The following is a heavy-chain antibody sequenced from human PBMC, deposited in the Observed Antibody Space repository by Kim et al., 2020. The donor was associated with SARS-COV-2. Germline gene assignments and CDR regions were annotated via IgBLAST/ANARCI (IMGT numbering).Heavy chain of an antibody. J-gene: IGHJ1*01. Sequence: SETLSLTCTVSGASIGSGTYYWAWLRQPPGKGLEWLGTIYDDGSAYYKPSLKGQATMSIDTSRNQFSRKVSSVTTRDTAMYFCAKKQAGTMRESGGPGTLV. CDR2: IYDDGSA. V-gene: IGHV4-39*01. CDR3: AKKQAGTMRES. CDR1: GASIGSGTYY. D-gene: IGHD1-1*01.